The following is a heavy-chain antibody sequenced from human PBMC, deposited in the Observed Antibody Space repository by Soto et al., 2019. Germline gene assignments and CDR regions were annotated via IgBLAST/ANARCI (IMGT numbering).Heavy chain of an antibody. J-gene: IGHJ4*02. V-gene: IGHV3-15*07. D-gene: IGHD2-15*01. CDR3: TTHAPVVVVAATHY. CDR2: IKSKTDGGTT. CDR1: WGTIGNPW. Sequence: WGSLRLPCAAAWGTIGNPWGHWVRQAPGKGLEWVGRIKSKTDGGTTDYAAPVKGRFTISRDDSKNTLYLQMNSLKTEDTAVYYCTTHAPVVVVAATHYWGQGTLVTVSS.